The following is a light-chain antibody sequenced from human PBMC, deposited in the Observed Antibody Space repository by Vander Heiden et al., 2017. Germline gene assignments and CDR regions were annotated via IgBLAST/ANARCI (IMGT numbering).Light chain of an antibody. J-gene: IGKJ3*01. V-gene: IGKV4-1*01. CDR2: WAS. CDR3: QQYDSTPFT. Sequence: DIVMTQFPDSLAVSLGERATINCKSSQSVLYSSNNKNYLAWYQQKPGQPPKLLIYWASTRESGVPARFSGSGSGTDFTLTINSLQAEDVAVYYCQQYDSTPFTFGPGTKVDIK. CDR1: QSVLYSSNNKNY.